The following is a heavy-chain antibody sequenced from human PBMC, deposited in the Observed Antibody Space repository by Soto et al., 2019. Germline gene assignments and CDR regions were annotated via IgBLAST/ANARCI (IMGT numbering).Heavy chain of an antibody. CDR1: GFTFSSYS. Sequence: GGSLRLSCAASGFTFSSYSMNWVRQAPGKGLEWVSYISSSSSTIYYADSVKGRFTISRDNSKNTLYLQMNSLRAEDTALYYCARDRNYDILSSFDYWGQGTLVTVSS. D-gene: IGHD3-9*01. CDR3: ARDRNYDILSSFDY. J-gene: IGHJ4*02. CDR2: ISSSSSTI. V-gene: IGHV3-48*01.